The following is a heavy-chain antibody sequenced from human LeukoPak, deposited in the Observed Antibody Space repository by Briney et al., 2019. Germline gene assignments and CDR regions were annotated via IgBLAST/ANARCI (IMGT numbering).Heavy chain of an antibody. V-gene: IGHV3-30-3*01. D-gene: IGHD7-27*01. CDR3: ARDGRSGPNWFDP. Sequence: PGGSLRLSCAASGFTFSSYAMHWVRQAPGKGLEWVAVISYDGSNKYYADSVKGRFTISRDNAKNSLYLQMNSLRAEDTAVYYCARDGRSGPNWFDPWGQGTLVTVSS. CDR1: GFTFSSYA. J-gene: IGHJ5*02. CDR2: ISYDGSNK.